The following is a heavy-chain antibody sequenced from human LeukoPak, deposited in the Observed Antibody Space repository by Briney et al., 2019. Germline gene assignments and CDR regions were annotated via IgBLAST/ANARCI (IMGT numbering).Heavy chain of an antibody. CDR1: GFTFSSYG. J-gene: IGHJ4*02. CDR2: INSSGGRT. V-gene: IGHV3-23*01. D-gene: IGHD2-21*02. Sequence: GGSVRLSCAASGFTFSSYGMHWVRQAPGKGLEWVSSINSSGGRTYYADSVKGRFTISRDSSKNTLYLQMNSLRAEDTAIYYCARNIVVVTATDYYFDYWGQGTLVTVSS. CDR3: ARNIVVVTATDYYFDY.